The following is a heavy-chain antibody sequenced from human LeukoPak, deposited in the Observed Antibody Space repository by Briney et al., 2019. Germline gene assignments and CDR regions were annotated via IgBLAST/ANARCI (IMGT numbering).Heavy chain of an antibody. CDR3: ARATYYDIWTGYSSDAFDI. D-gene: IGHD3-9*01. CDR1: GYTFTSYY. Sequence: ASVKVSCKASGYTFTSYYMHLVRQAPGQGLEWMGIINPSGGSTSYAQKFQGRVTMTRDTSTSTVYMELSSLRSEDTAVYYCARATYYDIWTGYSSDAFDIWGQGTMVTVSS. J-gene: IGHJ3*02. V-gene: IGHV1-46*01. CDR2: INPSGGST.